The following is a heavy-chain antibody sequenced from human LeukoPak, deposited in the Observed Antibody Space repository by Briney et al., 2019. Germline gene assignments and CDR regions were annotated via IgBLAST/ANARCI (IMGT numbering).Heavy chain of an antibody. J-gene: IGHJ6*03. CDR3: ARDRYHYDSSGLSLMDV. D-gene: IGHD3-22*01. V-gene: IGHV4-59*12. CDR2: IYYSGST. Sequence: SETLSLTCTVSGGSISSYYWSWIRQPPGKGLEWIGYIYYSGSTNYNPSLKSRVTISVDTSKNQFSLKLSSVTAADTAVYYCARDRYHYDSSGLSLMDVWGKGTTVTISS. CDR1: GGSISSYY.